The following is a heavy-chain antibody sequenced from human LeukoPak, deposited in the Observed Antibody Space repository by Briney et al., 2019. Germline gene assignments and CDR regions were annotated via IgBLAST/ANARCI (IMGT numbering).Heavy chain of an antibody. Sequence: GGSLRLSCAASGFTFRSHGMHWVRQAPGKGLEWVAFIWYDGSNKYYTDSVKGRFTISRDNSKNTLYLQMNSLRAEDTAVYYCAGDRATSYFDYWGQGALVTVSS. CDR3: AGDRATSYFDY. J-gene: IGHJ4*02. D-gene: IGHD1-26*01. CDR1: GFTFRSHG. CDR2: IWYDGSNK. V-gene: IGHV3-33*01.